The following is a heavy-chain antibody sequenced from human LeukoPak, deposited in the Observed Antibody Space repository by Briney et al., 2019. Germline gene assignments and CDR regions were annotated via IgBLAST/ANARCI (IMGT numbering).Heavy chain of an antibody. Sequence: GGSLRLSCAAAGFTLSDKYMTWVGQAGGKGVEGRAHIDGSGRTMYYANSVKGRFTISRDNRKKSLSLQLNSLRAGDTVIYYCAGLFPTVTPWFDPWGQRTLVTVSS. CDR1: GFTLSDKY. V-gene: IGHV3-11*01. J-gene: IGHJ5*02. CDR3: AGLFPTVTPWFDP. CDR2: IDGSGRTM. D-gene: IGHD4-17*01.